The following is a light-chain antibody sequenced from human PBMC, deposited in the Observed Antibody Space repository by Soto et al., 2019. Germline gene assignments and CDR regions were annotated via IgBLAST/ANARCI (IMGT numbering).Light chain of an antibody. Sequence: DVVMTQSPLSLPVTLGQPASISCRSSQSLIHSDGDTYLNWFQQRPGQSPRRLIYKVSDRDSGVPDRFSGSGYGTDFTLKISRVEAEDVGVYYCMQGTHWPWTFGQGTEVEIK. J-gene: IGKJ1*01. CDR3: MQGTHWPWT. V-gene: IGKV2-30*02. CDR1: QSLIHSDGDTY. CDR2: KVS.